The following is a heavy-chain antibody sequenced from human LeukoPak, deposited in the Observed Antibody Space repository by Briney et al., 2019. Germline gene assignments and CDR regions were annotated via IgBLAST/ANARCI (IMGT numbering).Heavy chain of an antibody. CDR1: GFTFSTYA. D-gene: IGHD3-22*01. CDR2: ISISGFTV. J-gene: IGHJ4*02. V-gene: IGHV3-48*04. CDR3: AGNFYDGSGYPTFDY. Sequence: PGGSLRLSCVASGFTFSTYAMSWVRQAPGKGLEWISYISISGFTVYYADSVKGRFTISRDNNDNLLYLEMTSLRPEDTATYYCAGNFYDGSGYPTFDYWGQGALVAVSS.